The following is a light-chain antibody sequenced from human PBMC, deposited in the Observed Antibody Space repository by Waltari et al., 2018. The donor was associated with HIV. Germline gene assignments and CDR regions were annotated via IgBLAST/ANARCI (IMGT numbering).Light chain of an antibody. CDR3: QQYNNYSWT. CDR1: QDIRHY. J-gene: IGKJ1*01. CDR2: DAS. V-gene: IGKV1-33*01. Sequence: DIQMTQSPSSLSASVGDKVTITCQASQDIRHYLNWYQKKPGKAPKLLIFDASKLHTGVPSRFSGSGSGTDLTFTITSLQPDDFATYYCQQYNNYSWTFGQGTKVETK.